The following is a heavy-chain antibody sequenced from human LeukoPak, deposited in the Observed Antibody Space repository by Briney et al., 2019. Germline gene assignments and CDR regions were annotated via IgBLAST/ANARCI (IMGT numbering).Heavy chain of an antibody. V-gene: IGHV3-23*01. CDR3: AKVLGMYGSSGYAWYFDY. J-gene: IGHJ4*02. CDR2: ISGSGYST. D-gene: IGHD6-25*01. Sequence: GGSLRLSCTASGFTFSSYAMSWVRQAPGKGLEWVSIISGSGYSTYYADSVKGRFTISRDNSKNTLYLQMNSLRSEDTAVYYCAKVLGMYGSSGYAWYFDYWGQGTLVTVSS. CDR1: GFTFSSYA.